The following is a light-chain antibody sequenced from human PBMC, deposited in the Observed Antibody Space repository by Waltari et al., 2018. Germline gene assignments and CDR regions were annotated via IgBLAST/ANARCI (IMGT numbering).Light chain of an antibody. J-gene: IGKJ1*01. V-gene: IGKV1-8*01. Sequence: AIRITQSPSSLSASTGDRVTITCRASQDISTYLAWYQQKPGKAPNLLIYAASTLHSGVPSRFSGSGSGTDFTLIISSLEPEDSAVYYCQQYGTSQGTFGQGTKVEI. CDR1: QDISTY. CDR2: AAS. CDR3: QQYGTSQGT.